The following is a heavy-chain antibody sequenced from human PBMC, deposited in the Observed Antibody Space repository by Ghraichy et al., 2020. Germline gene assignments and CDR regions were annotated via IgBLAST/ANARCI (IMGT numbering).Heavy chain of an antibody. D-gene: IGHD5-12*01. CDR3: SKEIYSGNDDYYYAMDV. V-gene: IGHV3-64D*06. CDR2: ISANGRRK. J-gene: IGHJ6*02. CDR1: GFSFSKYS. Sequence: FLRLSCLVSGFSFSKYSVYWVRQAPGKGLEYVSTISANGRRKDYADSVKGRFTISRDNSKNTLYLQMSSLRREDTAVYYCSKEIYSGNDDYYYAMDVWGHGTTVTVSS.